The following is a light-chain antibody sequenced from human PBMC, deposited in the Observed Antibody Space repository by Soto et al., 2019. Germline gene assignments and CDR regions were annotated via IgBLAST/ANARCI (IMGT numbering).Light chain of an antibody. CDR1: QGISNF. V-gene: IGKV1-27*01. CDR2: AAS. J-gene: IGKJ1*01. CDR3: QEYNSAPWT. Sequence: DIQMTQSSSSLSASVGDRVTITCRASQGISNFLAWYQQKPGKVPKLLIYAASTLQSGVPSRFSGSGSGTDFTLTITSLQPEDVATYYCQEYNSAPWTFGQGTKVEIK.